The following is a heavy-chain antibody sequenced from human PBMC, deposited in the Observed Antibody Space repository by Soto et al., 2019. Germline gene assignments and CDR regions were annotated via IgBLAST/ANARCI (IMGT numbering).Heavy chain of an antibody. CDR2: INSDVRSA. Sequence: EVQVVESGGGLVQPGGSLRLSCAASGFTFSSYWMHWVRQAPGKGLVWVSRINSDVRSASYADSVKGRFTISRDNAKNTVYLQMNSLRAEDTAVYYCVRDRVAAAGIRYYHYGMDVWGQGTTVTVSS. V-gene: IGHV3-74*01. D-gene: IGHD6-13*01. CDR1: GFTFSSYW. CDR3: VRDRVAAAGIRYYHYGMDV. J-gene: IGHJ6*02.